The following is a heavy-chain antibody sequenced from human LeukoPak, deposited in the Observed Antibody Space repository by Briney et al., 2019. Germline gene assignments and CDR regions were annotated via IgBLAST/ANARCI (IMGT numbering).Heavy chain of an antibody. J-gene: IGHJ4*02. Sequence: GGSLRLSCAASGFTFSSYWMSWVRQAPGKGLEWVANIKEDGSEKYYVDSVKGRLTISRDNGKNSLYLQMNSLRVEDTAVYYCARGGRYHIYWGQGTLVTVSS. CDR3: ARGGRYHIY. CDR1: GFTFSSYW. D-gene: IGHD3-16*02. V-gene: IGHV3-7*05. CDR2: IKEDGSEK.